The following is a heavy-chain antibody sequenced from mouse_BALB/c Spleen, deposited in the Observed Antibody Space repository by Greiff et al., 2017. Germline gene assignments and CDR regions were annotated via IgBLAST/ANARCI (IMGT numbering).Heavy chain of an antibody. J-gene: IGHJ4*01. CDR3: ARDTTAPLYAMDY. CDR2: ISSGGST. V-gene: IGHV5-6-5*01. Sequence: DVHLVESGGGLVKPGGSLKLSCAASGFTFSSYAMSWVRQTPEKRLEWVASISSGGSTYYPDSVKGRFTISRDNARNILYLQMSSLRSEDTAMYYCARDTTAPLYAMDYWGQGTSVTVSS. CDR1: GFTFSSYA. D-gene: IGHD1-2*01.